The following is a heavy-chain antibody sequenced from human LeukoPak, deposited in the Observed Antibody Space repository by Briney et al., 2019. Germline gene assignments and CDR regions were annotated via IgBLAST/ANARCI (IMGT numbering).Heavy chain of an antibody. CDR1: GFTFSSYS. J-gene: IGHJ4*02. V-gene: IGHV3-21*01. Sequence: GESLKISCAASGFTFSSYSMNWVRQAPGKGLEWVSSISSSSSYIYYADSVKGRFTISRGNAKNSLYLQMNSLRAEDTAVYYCXRDLQTIVGAXGDFDYWGQXTLVXVSS. D-gene: IGHD1-26*01. CDR2: ISSSSSYI. CDR3: XRDLQTIVGAXGDFDY.